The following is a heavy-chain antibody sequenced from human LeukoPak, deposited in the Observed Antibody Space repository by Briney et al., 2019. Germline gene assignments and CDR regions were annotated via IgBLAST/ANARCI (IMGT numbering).Heavy chain of an antibody. J-gene: IGHJ4*02. CDR1: GYPFTDYY. D-gene: IGHD3-16*01. V-gene: IGHV1-69-2*01. CDR3: ARDHEEGGPYLDL. Sequence: GASVKVSCKSSGYPFTDYYIHWLQQAPGKGLEWMGRIDPLDGETTYAETFLGRVTFTADTSTSTIYMELNSLTFADRAVYYCARDHEEGGPYLDLWGQGTQVFVSS. CDR2: IDPLDGET.